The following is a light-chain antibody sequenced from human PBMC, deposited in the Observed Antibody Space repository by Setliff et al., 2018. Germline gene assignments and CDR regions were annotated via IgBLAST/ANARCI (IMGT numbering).Light chain of an antibody. V-gene: IGLV1-40*01. Sequence: QSALTQPPSVSGAPGQRVTISCSGNSSNIGAGYEVHWYQHLPGSAPKLLIHNNIVRSLGVPDRFSGSKSGTSASLDITGLQADDEADYYCQSYDSSLRYVFGSGTRSPS. CDR3: QSYDSSLRYV. CDR1: SSNIGAGYE. J-gene: IGLJ1*01. CDR2: NNI.